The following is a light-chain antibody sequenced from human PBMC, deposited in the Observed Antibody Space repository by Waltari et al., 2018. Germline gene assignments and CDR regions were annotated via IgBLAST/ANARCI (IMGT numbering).Light chain of an antibody. CDR2: DAS. CDR1: QSISRF. CDR3: QKYGSLPAT. J-gene: IGKJ1*01. Sequence: EIMLTQSPGTLSLSPGERATLSCRASQSISRFLAWYQQNPGQAPRLLIYDASSRATGIPDRFSGSGSGTDFSLTISRLEPEDIAVYYCQKYGSLPATFGQGTKVEIK. V-gene: IGKV3-20*01.